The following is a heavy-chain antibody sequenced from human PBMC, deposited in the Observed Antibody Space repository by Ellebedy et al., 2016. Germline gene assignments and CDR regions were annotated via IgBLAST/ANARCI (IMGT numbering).Heavy chain of an antibody. CDR2: INPNSGGT. D-gene: IGHD2-21*02. V-gene: IGHV1-2*04. Sequence: ASVKVSCKASGYTFTGYYMHWVRQAPGQGLEWMGWINPNSGGTNYAPKFQGWVTMTRDTSISTAYMELSRLRSDDKAVYYCAREGAGEAYCGGDCYSGAFDIWGQGTMVTVSS. J-gene: IGHJ3*02. CDR3: AREGAGEAYCGGDCYSGAFDI. CDR1: GYTFTGYY.